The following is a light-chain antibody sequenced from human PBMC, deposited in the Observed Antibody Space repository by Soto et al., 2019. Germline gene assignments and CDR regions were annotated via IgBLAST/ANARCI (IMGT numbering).Light chain of an antibody. CDR2: EVS. CDR1: SSDVGGYNY. CDR3: SSYTSSSVV. Sequence: QSVLTQPASVSGSPGQSITISCTGTSSDVGGYNYVSWYQQHPGKAPKLMIYEVSNRPSGVSNRFSGSKSGNTASLTISGLQAEDEDDYYCSSYTSSSVVFGGGTKVTVL. J-gene: IGLJ2*01. V-gene: IGLV2-14*01.